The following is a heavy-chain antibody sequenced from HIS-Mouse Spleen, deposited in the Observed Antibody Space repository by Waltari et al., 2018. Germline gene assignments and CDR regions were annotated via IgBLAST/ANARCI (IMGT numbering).Heavy chain of an antibody. D-gene: IGHD6-13*01. CDR2: ISYSGST. V-gene: IGHV4-39*07. J-gene: IGHJ2*01. CDR1: GGSISSRSYS. Sequence: QLQLQESGPGLVKPSETLSLTCTVSGGSISSRSYSWGWIRQPPGKGLGWIGSISYSGSTYYNPSLKSRVTISVDTSKNQFSLKLSSVTAADTAVYYCAREIPYSSSWYDWYFDLWGRGTLVTVSS. CDR3: AREIPYSSSWYDWYFDL.